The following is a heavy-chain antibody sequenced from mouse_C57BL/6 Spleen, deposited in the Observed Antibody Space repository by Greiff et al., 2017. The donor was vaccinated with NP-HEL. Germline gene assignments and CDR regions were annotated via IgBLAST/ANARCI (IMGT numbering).Heavy chain of an antibody. CDR2: INPSTGGT. Sequence: VQLQQSGPELVKPGASVKISCKASGYSFTGYYMNWVKQSPEKSLEWIGEINPSTGGTTYNQKFKAKATLTVDKSSSTAYMQLKSLTSEDSAVYYCARRGQGYFDYWGQGTTLTVSS. CDR3: ARRGQGYFDY. CDR1: GYSFTGYY. V-gene: IGHV1-42*01. D-gene: IGHD3-3*01. J-gene: IGHJ2*01.